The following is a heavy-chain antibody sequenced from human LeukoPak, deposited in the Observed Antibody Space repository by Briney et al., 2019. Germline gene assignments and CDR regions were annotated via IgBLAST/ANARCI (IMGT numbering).Heavy chain of an antibody. J-gene: IGHJ6*03. CDR2: IYYSGST. CDR3: ARVSLQVLWKNYMDV. Sequence: PSQTLSLTCTVSGGSISSGGYYWSWIRQHPGKGLEWIGYIYYSGSTYHNPSLKSRVTISVDTSKNQFSLKLSSVTAADTAVYYCARVSLQVLWKNYMDVWGKGTTVTVSS. V-gene: IGHV4-31*03. D-gene: IGHD2-2*01. CDR1: GGSISSGGYY.